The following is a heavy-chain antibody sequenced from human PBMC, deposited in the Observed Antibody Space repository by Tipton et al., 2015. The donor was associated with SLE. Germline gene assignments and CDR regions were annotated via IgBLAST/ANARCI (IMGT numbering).Heavy chain of an antibody. D-gene: IGHD3-16*01. CDR3: AGGAAVDY. CDR1: GFTFSRSE. V-gene: IGHV3-48*03. Sequence: SLRLSCVASGFTFSRSEMMWIRQAPGKGLEYVSLVTPDGTTTYYAASVRGRFTISRDNTKNSLSLQMNSLRVEDTAVYYCAGGAAVDYWGQGTLVTVSS. CDR2: VTPDGTTT. J-gene: IGHJ4*01.